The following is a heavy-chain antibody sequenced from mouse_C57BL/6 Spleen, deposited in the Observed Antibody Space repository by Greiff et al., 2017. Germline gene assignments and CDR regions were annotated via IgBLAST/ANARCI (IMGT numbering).Heavy chain of an antibody. D-gene: IGHD2-5*01. CDR2: IDPSDSYT. CDR1: GYTFTSYW. CDR3: ARSPYYSNYWYFDV. J-gene: IGHJ1*03. V-gene: IGHV1-69*01. Sequence: QVQLQQPGAELVMPGASVKLSCKASGYTFTSYWMHWVKQRPGQGLEWIGEIDPSDSYTNYNQKFKGKSTLTVDKSSSTAYMQLSSLTSEDSAVYYCARSPYYSNYWYFDVWGTGTTVTVSS.